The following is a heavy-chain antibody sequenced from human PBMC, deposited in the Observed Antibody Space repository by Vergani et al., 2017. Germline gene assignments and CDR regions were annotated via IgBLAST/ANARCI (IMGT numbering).Heavy chain of an antibody. CDR1: GGSFSGYY. Sequence: QVQLQQWGAGLLKPSETLSLTCAVYGGSFSGYYWSWIRQPPGKGLEWIGEINHSGSTNYNPSLKSRVTISVDTSKNQFSLKLSSVTAADTAVYYCARDRGIAAAGADYYYYYGMDVWGQGTTVTVSS. V-gene: IGHV4-34*01. D-gene: IGHD6-13*01. J-gene: IGHJ6*02. CDR3: ARDRGIAAAGADYYYYYGMDV. CDR2: INHSGST.